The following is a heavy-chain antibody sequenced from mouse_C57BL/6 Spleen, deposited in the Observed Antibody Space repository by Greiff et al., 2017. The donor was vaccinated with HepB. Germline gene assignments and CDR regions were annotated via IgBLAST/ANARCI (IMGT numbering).Heavy chain of an antibody. CDR1: GFTFSSYA. V-gene: IGHV5-4*01. CDR2: ISDGGSYT. D-gene: IGHD1-1*01. Sequence: EVQRVESGGGLVKPGGSLKLSCAASGFTFSSYAMSWVRQTPEKRLEWVATISDGGSYTYYPDNVKGRFTISRDNAKNNLYLQMSHLKSEDTAMYYCARDGDYYGSLYYFDYWGQGTTLTVSS. J-gene: IGHJ2*01. CDR3: ARDGDYYGSLYYFDY.